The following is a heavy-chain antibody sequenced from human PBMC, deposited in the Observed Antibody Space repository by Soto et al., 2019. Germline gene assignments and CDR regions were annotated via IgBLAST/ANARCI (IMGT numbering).Heavy chain of an antibody. CDR3: AKLLRFLEWTPPHTIDY. J-gene: IGHJ4*02. D-gene: IGHD3-3*01. CDR2: ISGSGGST. CDR1: GFTFSSYV. V-gene: IGHV3-23*01. Sequence: EVQLLESGGGLVQPGGSLRLSCAASGFTFSSYVMSWVRQAPGKGLEWVSAISGSGGSTYYADSVKGRFTISRDNSKNTLYLQMNSLRAEDTAVYYCAKLLRFLEWTPPHTIDYWGQGTLVTVSS.